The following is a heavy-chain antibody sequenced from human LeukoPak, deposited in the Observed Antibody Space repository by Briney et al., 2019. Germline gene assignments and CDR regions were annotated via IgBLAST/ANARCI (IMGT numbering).Heavy chain of an antibody. Sequence: GGSLRLSCAASGFTFSSFAMHWVRQAPGKGLEWVAVISSDGDNKYSADSVKGRFTISRDNSKKTLYLQLNSLGPEDTAVYHCAKAGLGHCSSINCPMGLDSWGQGTLVTVSS. V-gene: IGHV3-30*18. CDR2: ISSDGDNK. CDR3: AKAGLGHCSSINCPMGLDS. CDR1: GFTFSSFA. J-gene: IGHJ4*02. D-gene: IGHD2-2*01.